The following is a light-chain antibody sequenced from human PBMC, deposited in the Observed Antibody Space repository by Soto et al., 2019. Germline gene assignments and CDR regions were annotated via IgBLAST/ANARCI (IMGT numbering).Light chain of an antibody. CDR2: DAS. V-gene: IGKV1-5*01. Sequence: DIQMTQSPSSLTASVGDRVTITCRASQGISTYLNWYQQKPGKAPKLLNYDASSLESGVPSRFSGSGSGTEFTLTISSLQPDDFATYFCQQYSSYSWTFGQGTKV. J-gene: IGKJ1*01. CDR3: QQYSSYSWT. CDR1: QGISTY.